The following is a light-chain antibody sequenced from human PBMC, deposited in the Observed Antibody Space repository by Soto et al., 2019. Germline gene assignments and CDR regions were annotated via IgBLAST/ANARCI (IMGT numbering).Light chain of an antibody. CDR2: AAS. J-gene: IGKJ5*01. CDR3: QQYNTYST. Sequence: DIQMTQSPSNLSASVGDRVTINCRASQSITNYLNWYQHKPGKAPKLLIYAASTLQSGVPSRFSGSGSGTEFTLTISSLQPDDFATYYCQQYNTYSTFGQGTRLEI. V-gene: IGKV1-5*01. CDR1: QSITNY.